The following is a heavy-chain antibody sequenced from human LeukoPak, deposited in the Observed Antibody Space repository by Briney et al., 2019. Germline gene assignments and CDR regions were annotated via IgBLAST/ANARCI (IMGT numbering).Heavy chain of an antibody. V-gene: IGHV1-2*02. J-gene: IGHJ1*01. Sequence: GASVKVSCKASGYTFTGYYMHWVRQAPGQGLEWMGWINPNSGGTNYAQKFQGRVTMTRDTSISTAYMELSRLRSDDTAVYYCARTAIVVGGGRNAEYFQHWGQGTLVTVSS. CDR2: INPNSGGT. CDR1: GYTFTGYY. CDR3: ARTAIVVGGGRNAEYFQH. D-gene: IGHD2-2*01.